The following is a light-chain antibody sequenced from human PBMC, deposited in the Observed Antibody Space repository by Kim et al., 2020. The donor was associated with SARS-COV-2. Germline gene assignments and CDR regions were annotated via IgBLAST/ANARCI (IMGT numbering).Light chain of an antibody. CDR2: GAS. CDR3: QQYGTSPGYT. Sequence: SPGEEPPPSCRAGRSVGGSFLACYRQKPGQAPGLLTYGASSGATGIPDRFSGGGFGKDFPLTFSNLEPKDFAVYYCQQYGTSPGYTFGQGTKREI. CDR1: RSVGGSF. J-gene: IGKJ2*01. V-gene: IGKV3-20*01.